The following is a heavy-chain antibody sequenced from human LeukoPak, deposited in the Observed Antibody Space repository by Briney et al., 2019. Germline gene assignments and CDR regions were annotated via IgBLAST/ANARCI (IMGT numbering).Heavy chain of an antibody. CDR2: IIPIFGTA. D-gene: IGHD4-17*01. V-gene: IGHV1-69*13. CDR3: AVDYGDLEGSFDY. Sequence: ASVKVSCKASGGTFSSYAISWVRQAPGQGLEWMGGIIPIFGTANYAQKFQGRVTITADESTSTAYMELSSLRSEDTAVYYCAVDYGDLEGSFDYWGQGTLVTVSS. CDR1: GGTFSSYA. J-gene: IGHJ4*02.